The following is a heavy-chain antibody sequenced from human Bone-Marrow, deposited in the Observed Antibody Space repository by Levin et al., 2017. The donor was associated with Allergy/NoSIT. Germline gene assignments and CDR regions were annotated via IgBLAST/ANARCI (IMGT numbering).Heavy chain of an antibody. CDR3: ATGDCGGGSCHSFDF. CDR1: GFRFPDVW. D-gene: IGHD2-15*01. V-gene: IGHV3-15*01. J-gene: IGHJ4*02. Sequence: GESLKISCEASGFRFPDVWMTWFRQVSGKGLEWVGRIKRDIDGGTTEYGAPVSGRFTISRDDSKSTLYLHMSGLKIEDTAVYYCATGDCGGGSCHSFDFWGQGAPVIVS. CDR2: IKRDIDGGTT.